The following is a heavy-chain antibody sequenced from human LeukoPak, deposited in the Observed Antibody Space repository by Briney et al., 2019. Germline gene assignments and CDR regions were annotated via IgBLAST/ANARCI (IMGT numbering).Heavy chain of an antibody. Sequence: ASVKVSCKASGYTFTSYGISWVRQAPGQGLEWMGIINPSGGSTSYAQKFQGRVTMTRDTSTSTVYMELSSLRSEDTAVYYCARDRSGDDSSGYGGGDYWGQGTLVTVSS. CDR3: ARDRSGDDSSGYGGGDY. CDR1: GYTFTSYG. CDR2: INPSGGST. D-gene: IGHD3-22*01. J-gene: IGHJ4*02. V-gene: IGHV1-46*01.